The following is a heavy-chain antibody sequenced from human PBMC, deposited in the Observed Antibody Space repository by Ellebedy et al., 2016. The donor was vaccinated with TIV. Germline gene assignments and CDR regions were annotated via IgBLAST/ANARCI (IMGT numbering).Heavy chain of an antibody. J-gene: IGHJ6*02. CDR2: ISPYNGNR. CDR3: AIPTDYYYGLDV. Sequence: AASVKVSCKTFDYRFTTYGITWVRQAPGQGLEWMGWISPYNGNRTYTQKFQGRVTLTTDASTSTAHMELRGLRSDDTVVYYCAIPTDYYYGLDVWGQGTSVAVSS. CDR1: DYRFTTYG. V-gene: IGHV1-18*01. D-gene: IGHD2-21*02.